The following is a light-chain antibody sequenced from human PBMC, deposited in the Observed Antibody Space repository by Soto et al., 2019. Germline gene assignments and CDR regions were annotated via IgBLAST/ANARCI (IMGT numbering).Light chain of an antibody. CDR1: QSVGSY. CDR2: DAS. J-gene: IGKJ1*01. CDR3: QQRSNWT. V-gene: IGKV3-11*01. Sequence: EIVLTQSPATLSLSPGERATLSCRASQSVGSYLAWYQQKPGQAPRLLIYDASNRATGIPARFSGSGSGTDFTLTISSLEPEDFAVYYCQQRSNWTFGQGTKVDSK.